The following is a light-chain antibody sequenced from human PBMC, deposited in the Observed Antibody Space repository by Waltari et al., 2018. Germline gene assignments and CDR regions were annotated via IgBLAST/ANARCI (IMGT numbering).Light chain of an antibody. CDR1: TNDLGGYNS. Sequence: QSALTQPASVSGSPGQSIIISCPGTTNDLGGYNSVSWYQQHPGKAPKLMIYDVNSRPTGGSSRFSGSKSGKTAALIISGLQAEDEADYYCCSFTRSSTWVFGGGTKVTVL. J-gene: IGLJ3*02. CDR2: DVN. CDR3: CSFTRSSTWV. V-gene: IGLV2-14*03.